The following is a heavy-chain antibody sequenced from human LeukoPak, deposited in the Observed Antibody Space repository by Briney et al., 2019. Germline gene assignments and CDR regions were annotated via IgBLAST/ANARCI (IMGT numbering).Heavy chain of an antibody. Sequence: GASVKVSCKASGYTFTSYGISWVRQAPGQGLEWMGWISAYNGNANYAQKLQGRVTMTTDTSTSTAYMELRSLRSDDTAVYYCARDDFWSGYWGFDYWGQGTLVTVSS. CDR1: GYTFTSYG. V-gene: IGHV1-18*01. CDR3: ARDDFWSGYWGFDY. CDR2: ISAYNGNA. D-gene: IGHD3-3*01. J-gene: IGHJ4*02.